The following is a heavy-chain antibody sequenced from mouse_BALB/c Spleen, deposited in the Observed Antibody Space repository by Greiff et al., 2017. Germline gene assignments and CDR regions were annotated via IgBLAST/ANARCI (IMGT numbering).Heavy chain of an antibody. V-gene: IGHV1-87*01. CDR2: IYPGDGDT. J-gene: IGHJ2*01. D-gene: IGHD3-1*01. CDR1: GYTFTSYW. CDR3: ARGALGFDY. Sequence: VQLQQSGAELARPGASVKLSCKASGYTFTSYWMQWVKQRPGQGLEWIGAIYPGDGDTRYTQKFKGKATLTADKSSSTAYMQLSSLASEDSAVYYCARGALGFDYWGQGTTLTVSS.